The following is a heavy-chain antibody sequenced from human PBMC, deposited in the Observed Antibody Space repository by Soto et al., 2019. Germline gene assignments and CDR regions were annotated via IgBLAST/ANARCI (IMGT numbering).Heavy chain of an antibody. J-gene: IGHJ6*02. D-gene: IGHD6-19*01. CDR1: GGSISSYY. Sequence: PSETLSLTCTVSGGSISSYYWSWIRQPAGKGLEWIGRIYTSGSTNYNPSLKSRVTMSVDTSKNQFSLKLSSVTAADTAVYYCARDLSRGTQWLVRNYYGMDVWGQGTTVTVSS. V-gene: IGHV4-4*07. CDR3: ARDLSRGTQWLVRNYYGMDV. CDR2: IYTSGST.